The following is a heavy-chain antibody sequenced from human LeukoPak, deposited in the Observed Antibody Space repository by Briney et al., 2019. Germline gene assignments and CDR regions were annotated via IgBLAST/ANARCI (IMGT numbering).Heavy chain of an antibody. J-gene: IGHJ4*02. CDR1: GFTFDDYA. Sequence: PGGSPRLSCAASGFTFDDYAMHWVRQAPGKGLEWVSGISWNSGSIGYADSVKGRFTISRDNAKSSLYLQMNSLRAEDTAFYYCARDYTGILTGYFDYWGQGNLVTVSS. CDR2: ISWNSGSI. D-gene: IGHD3-9*01. V-gene: IGHV3-9*01. CDR3: ARDYTGILTGYFDY.